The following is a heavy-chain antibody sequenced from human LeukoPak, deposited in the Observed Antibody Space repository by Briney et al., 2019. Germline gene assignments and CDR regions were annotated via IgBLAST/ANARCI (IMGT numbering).Heavy chain of an antibody. CDR3: ATTSYYYDSPDY. V-gene: IGHV4-39*01. D-gene: IGHD3-22*01. J-gene: IGHJ4*02. CDR2: IYHSGRT. Sequence: SETLSLTCTVSGGSISSGTYYWAWIRQPPGKGLEWIGTIYHSGRTNYNPSLKSRVTISVDTSKNQFSLKLSSVTAADTAVYYCATTSYYYDSPDYWGQGTLVTVSS. CDR1: GGSISSGTYY.